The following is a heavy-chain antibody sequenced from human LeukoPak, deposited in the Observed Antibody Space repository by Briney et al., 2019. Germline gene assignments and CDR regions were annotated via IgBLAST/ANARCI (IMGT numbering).Heavy chain of an antibody. CDR3: ARDWRNYIDF. J-gene: IGHJ4*02. V-gene: IGHV3-20*04. CDR1: GFRFEDYD. Sequence: GGSLRLSCEASGFRFEDYDMSWVRQAPGQGLEWVSGISWNGVAATYAVSVRGRFTISRDNAKNSMYLQMNNLRVEDTAMYFCARDWRNYIDFWGQGALVIVSS. D-gene: IGHD3-3*01. CDR2: ISWNGVAA.